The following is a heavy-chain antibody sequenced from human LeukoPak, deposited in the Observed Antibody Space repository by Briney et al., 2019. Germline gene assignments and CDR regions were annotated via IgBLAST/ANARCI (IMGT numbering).Heavy chain of an antibody. CDR2: ISYDGSNK. CDR3: AKDHGYCSGGSCYTPGY. Sequence: GGSLRLSCAASGFTFSSYGMHWVRQAPGKGLEWVAVISYDGSNKYYADSVKGRFTISRDNSKNTLYLQMNSLRAEDTAVYYCAKDHGYCSGGSCYTPGYWGQGTLVTVSS. CDR1: GFTFSSYG. D-gene: IGHD2-15*01. J-gene: IGHJ4*02. V-gene: IGHV3-30*18.